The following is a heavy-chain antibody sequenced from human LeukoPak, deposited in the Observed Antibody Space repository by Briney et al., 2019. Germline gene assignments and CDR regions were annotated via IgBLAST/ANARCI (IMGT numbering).Heavy chain of an antibody. CDR2: ISWNSGSI. Sequence: GGSLRLSCAASGFTFSSYGMHWVRQAPGKGLEWVSGISWNSGSIAYADSVKGRFTISRDNAKNSLYLQMNSLRAEDTALYYCAKDFGRSAYDRPFDYWGQGTLVTVSS. CDR1: GFTFSSYG. V-gene: IGHV3-9*01. CDR3: AKDFGRSAYDRPFDY. J-gene: IGHJ4*02. D-gene: IGHD5-12*01.